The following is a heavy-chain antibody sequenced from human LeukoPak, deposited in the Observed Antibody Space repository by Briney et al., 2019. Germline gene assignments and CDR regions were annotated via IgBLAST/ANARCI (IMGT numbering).Heavy chain of an antibody. V-gene: IGHV1-8*01. J-gene: IGHJ4*02. CDR1: GYTFTSYD. CDR2: MNPNSGNT. Sequence: ASVKVSCKASGYTFTSYDINWVRQATGQGLEWMGWMNPNSGNTGYAQKFQGRVTMTRSTSISTAYMELSSLRSEDTAVYYCARVGRYYYDSSGYYPYWGQGTLVTVSS. CDR3: ARVGRYYYDSSGYYPY. D-gene: IGHD3-22*01.